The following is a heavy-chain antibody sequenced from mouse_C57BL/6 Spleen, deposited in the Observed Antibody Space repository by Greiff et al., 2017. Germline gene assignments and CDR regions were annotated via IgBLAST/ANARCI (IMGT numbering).Heavy chain of an antibody. J-gene: IGHJ4*01. CDR2: IRNKANGYTT. CDR1: GFTFTDYY. CDR3: VRHHYAMDY. Sequence: EVKLVESGGGLVQPGASLRLSCAASGFTFTDYYMSWVRQPPGKAPVWLALIRNKANGYTTEYTASVKGRFTISRDNSQNILYLHMNTLRSEDSATSYCVRHHYAMDYWGQGTSVTVSS. V-gene: IGHV7-4*01.